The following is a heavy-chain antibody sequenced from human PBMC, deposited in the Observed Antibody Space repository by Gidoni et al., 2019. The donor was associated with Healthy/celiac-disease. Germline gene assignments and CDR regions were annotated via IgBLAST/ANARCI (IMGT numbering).Heavy chain of an antibody. D-gene: IGHD3-22*01. J-gene: IGHJ4*02. V-gene: IGHV3-30-3*01. CDR2: ISYDGSNK. Sequence: QVQLVESGGGVVQPGRSLRLSCAAYGFTLRSYAMHWVRQALGKGLGWVAVISYDGSNKYYADSVKGRFTISRDNSKNTLYLQMNSLRAEDTAVYYCARDIRDSYDSSGYYLDYWGQGTLVTVSS. CDR1: GFTLRSYA. CDR3: ARDIRDSYDSSGYYLDY.